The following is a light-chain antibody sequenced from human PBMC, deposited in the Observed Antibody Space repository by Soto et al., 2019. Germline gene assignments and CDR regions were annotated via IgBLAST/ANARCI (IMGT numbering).Light chain of an antibody. CDR2: DVD. Sequence: QSALTQPPSASGSPGQSVTISCSGTSSDVGGYDSVSWYQHHPGKVPKLIIFDVDKWPSGVPDRFSGFKSGNTASLTVSGLQAEDEADYYCSSYAGSNTFVFGTGTKVTVL. CDR1: SSDVGGYDS. J-gene: IGLJ1*01. V-gene: IGLV2-8*01. CDR3: SSYAGSNTFV.